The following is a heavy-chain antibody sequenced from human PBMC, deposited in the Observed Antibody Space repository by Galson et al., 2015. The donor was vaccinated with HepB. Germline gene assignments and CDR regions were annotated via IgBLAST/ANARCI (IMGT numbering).Heavy chain of an antibody. D-gene: IGHD2-15*01. CDR2: INPSGGST. V-gene: IGHV1-46*01. J-gene: IGHJ3*02. Sequence: SVKVSCKASGYTFTSYYMHWVRQAPGQGLEWMGIINPSGGSTSYAQKFQGRVTMTRDTSTSTVYMELSSLRSEDTAVYYCASGSSGAFDAFDIWGQGTMVTVSS. CDR1: GYTFTSYY. CDR3: ASGSSGAFDAFDI.